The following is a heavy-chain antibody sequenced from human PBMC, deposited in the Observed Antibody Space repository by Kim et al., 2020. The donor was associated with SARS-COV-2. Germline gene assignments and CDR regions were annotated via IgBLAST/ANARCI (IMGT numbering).Heavy chain of an antibody. CDR1: GGSISSSSYY. CDR2: IYYSGST. Sequence: SETLSLTCTVSGGSISSSSYYWGRIRQPPGKGLEWIGSIYYSGSTYYNPSLKSRVTISVDTSKNQFPLKLSSVTAADTAVYYCARLASMVRGVIFTSWGQGTLVTVSS. J-gene: IGHJ5*02. CDR3: ARLASMVRGVIFTS. D-gene: IGHD3-10*01. V-gene: IGHV4-39*01.